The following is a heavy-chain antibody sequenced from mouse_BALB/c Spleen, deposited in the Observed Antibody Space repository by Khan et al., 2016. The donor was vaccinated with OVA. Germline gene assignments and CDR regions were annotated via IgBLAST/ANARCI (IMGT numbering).Heavy chain of an antibody. D-gene: IGHD3-2*01. CDR3: AGIDRK. J-gene: IGHJ2*01. CDR1: GHNIKDTY. V-gene: IGHV14-3*02. Sequence: VQLKESGAELEKSGATVKLSCTASGHNIKDTYMHWLKQWPEQGLEWIGRIDPPNGNTKYDPKFQGKVTITAETSANTAYLQLSNLKSEDTAVYYCAGIDRKWGQGTTLTVSS. CDR2: IDPPNGNT.